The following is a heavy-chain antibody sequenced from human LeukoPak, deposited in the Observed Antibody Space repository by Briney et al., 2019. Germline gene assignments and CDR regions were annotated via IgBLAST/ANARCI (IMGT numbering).Heavy chain of an antibody. CDR2: IYSGGST. CDR3: ASELYSYGPFDY. D-gene: IGHD5-18*01. V-gene: IGHV3-66*01. Sequence: PGGSLRLSCAASGFTFSNYWMHWVRQAPGKGLEWVSVIYSGGSTYYADSVKGRFTISRDNSKNTLYLQMNSLRAEDTAVYYCASELYSYGPFDYWGQGTLVTVSS. J-gene: IGHJ4*02. CDR1: GFTFSNYW.